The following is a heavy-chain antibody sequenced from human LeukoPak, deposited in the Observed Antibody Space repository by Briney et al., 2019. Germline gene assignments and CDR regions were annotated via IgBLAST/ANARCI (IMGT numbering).Heavy chain of an antibody. D-gene: IGHD2-15*01. V-gene: IGHV4-34*01. CDR1: GGSFSGYY. CDR3: ARHGFRSQGYPLQY. Sequence: PSETLSLTCAVYGGSFSGYYWSWIRQPPGKGLEWIGEINHSGSTNYNPSLKSRVTISVDTSKNQFSLKLSSVTAADTAVYYCARHGFRSQGYPLQYWGQGTLVTVSS. J-gene: IGHJ4*02. CDR2: INHSGST.